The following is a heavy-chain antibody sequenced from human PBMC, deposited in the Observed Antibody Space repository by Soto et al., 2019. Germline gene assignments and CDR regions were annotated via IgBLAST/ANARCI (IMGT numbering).Heavy chain of an antibody. Sequence: SETLSLTCTVSGGSISSGGYYWSWIRQHPGKGLEWIGYIYYSGRTYYNPSLKSRVTIAVETSKNQFSLKLSSVTAADTAVYYCARDKKGTSCYIGCDWFDPWGQGTLVTVSS. CDR3: ARDKKGTSCYIGCDWFDP. CDR1: GGSISSGGYY. CDR2: IYYSGRT. J-gene: IGHJ5*02. V-gene: IGHV4-31*03. D-gene: IGHD2-2*02.